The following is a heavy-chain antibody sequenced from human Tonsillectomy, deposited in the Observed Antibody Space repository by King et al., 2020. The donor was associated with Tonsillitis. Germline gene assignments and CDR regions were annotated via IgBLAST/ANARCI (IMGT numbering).Heavy chain of an antibody. CDR1: DYTFSGSG. J-gene: IGHJ3*02. V-gene: IGHV1-18*04. CDR2: ISPYNGNR. D-gene: IGHD1-26*01. CDR3: ARFSASYDAFDI. Sequence: QLVQSGAEVKKPGASVKVSCKPSDYTFSGSGITWVRQAPGQGLEWMGWISPYNGNRDYAQKLQGRVTMTTDTSTITAYMELRSLRSDDTAVYYCARFSASYDAFDIWGQGTMVTVSS.